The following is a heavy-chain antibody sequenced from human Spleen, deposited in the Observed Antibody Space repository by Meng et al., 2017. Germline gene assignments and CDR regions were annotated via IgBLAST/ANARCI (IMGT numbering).Heavy chain of an antibody. CDR1: GGSISSYY. V-gene: IGHV4-59*01. CDR3: ARGASFLDWFDP. CDR2: IYYSGST. Sequence: QVQLQESGPGLVKPSETLSRTCTGSGGSISSYYWSWIRQPPGKGLEWIGYIYYSGSTNYNPSLKSRVTISVDTSKNQFSLKLSSVTAADTAVYYCARGASFLDWFDPWGQGTLVTVSS. D-gene: IGHD2-2*01. J-gene: IGHJ5*02.